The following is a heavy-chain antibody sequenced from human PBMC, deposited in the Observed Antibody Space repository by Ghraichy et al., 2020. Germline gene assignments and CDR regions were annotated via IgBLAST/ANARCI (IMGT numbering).Heavy chain of an antibody. CDR3: ARDVSSRYSSSSGLADY. V-gene: IGHV1-69*04. J-gene: IGHJ4*02. Sequence: SVKVSCKASGGTFSSYAISWVRQAPGQGLEWMGRIIPILGIANYAQKFQGRVTITADKSTSTAYMELRSLRAEDTAVYYCARDVSSRYSSSSGLADYWGQGTLVTVSS. CDR1: GGTFSSYA. CDR2: IIPILGIA. D-gene: IGHD6-6*01.